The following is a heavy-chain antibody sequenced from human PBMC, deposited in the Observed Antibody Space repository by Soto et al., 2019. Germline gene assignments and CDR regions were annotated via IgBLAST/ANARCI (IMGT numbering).Heavy chain of an antibody. J-gene: IGHJ6*03. D-gene: IGHD3-3*01. Sequence: SVNVSCQASGGTFSIYTISWVRQAPGQGLEWMGRIIPILGIANYAQKFQGRVTITADKSTSTAYMELSSLRSEDTAVYYCARDSFSTIFGVVIGPDYYYMDVWGKGTTVTVSS. CDR2: IIPILGIA. CDR1: GGTFSIYT. V-gene: IGHV1-69*04. CDR3: ARDSFSTIFGVVIGPDYYYMDV.